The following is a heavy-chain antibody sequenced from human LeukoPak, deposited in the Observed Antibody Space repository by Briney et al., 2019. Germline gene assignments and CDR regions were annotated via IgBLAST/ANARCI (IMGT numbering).Heavy chain of an antibody. V-gene: IGHV4-38-2*01. CDR1: GYSISSGYY. CDR3: ARVSGHSHGYGDH. J-gene: IGHJ4*02. D-gene: IGHD5-18*01. CDR2: VYYRVST. Sequence: SETLSLTCAVSGYSISSGYYWGWIRQPPGKGLEWIGSVYYRVSTYYNPSLKSRVTISVDTSKNQFSLKLSSVTAADTAVYYCARVSGHSHGYGDHWGQGTLVTVAS.